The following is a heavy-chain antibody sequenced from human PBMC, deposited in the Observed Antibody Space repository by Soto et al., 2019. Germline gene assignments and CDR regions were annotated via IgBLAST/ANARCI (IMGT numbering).Heavy chain of an antibody. V-gene: IGHV3-33*01. D-gene: IGHD6-19*01. Sequence: QVQLVESGGGVVQPGRSLRLSCAASGFTFSSYGMHWVRQAPGKGLEWVAVIWYDGSNKYYADSVKGRFTISRDNSKSTLYLQMNNLRAEDTAVDYFAREGAGWSYYFDYWGQGTLVTVSS. CDR3: AREGAGWSYYFDY. J-gene: IGHJ4*02. CDR2: IWYDGSNK. CDR1: GFTFSSYG.